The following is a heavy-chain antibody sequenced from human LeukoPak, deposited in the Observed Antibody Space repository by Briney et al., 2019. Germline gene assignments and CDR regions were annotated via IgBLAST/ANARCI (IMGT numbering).Heavy chain of an antibody. CDR3: AKDMRPYSGDRSFLFDR. CDR1: GFSFSYYG. J-gene: IGHJ4*02. CDR2: ISYDGSDK. D-gene: IGHD1-26*01. V-gene: IGHV3-30*18. Sequence: HPGGSLRLSCAASGFSFSYYGVHWVRQAPGKGLEWVALISYDGSDKYFADSVKGRFSISRDNSQNTLYLQMNSLITEDTAIYYCAKDMRPYSGDRSFLFDRWGQGTLVIVSS.